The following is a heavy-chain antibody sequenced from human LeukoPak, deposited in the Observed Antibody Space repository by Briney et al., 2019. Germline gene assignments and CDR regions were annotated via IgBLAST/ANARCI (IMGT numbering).Heavy chain of an antibody. D-gene: IGHD6-13*01. J-gene: IGHJ4*02. CDR1: GGSFSGYY. Sequence: SETLSLTCAVYGGSFSGYYWSWIRQPPGKGLEWIGEINHSGSTNYNPSLKSRVTISVDTSKNQFSLKLGSVTAADTAVYYCARFRAAGVYYFDYWGQGTLVTVSS. CDR2: INHSGST. CDR3: ARFRAAGVYYFDY. V-gene: IGHV4-34*01.